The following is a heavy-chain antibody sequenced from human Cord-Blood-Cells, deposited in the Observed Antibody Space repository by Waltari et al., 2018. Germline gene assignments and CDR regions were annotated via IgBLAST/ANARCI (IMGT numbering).Heavy chain of an antibody. Sequence: QVQLVQSGDEVKKPGASVTVSCSAAGYNFTRYDINWVRQSTGQGLEWMGWMNPNSGNTGHAQKFQCRVTITRNTSISTAYMELSSLRSDDTAVYYCARGRGIDYFDYWGQGTLVTVSS. J-gene: IGHJ4*02. D-gene: IGHD1-20*01. CDR3: ARGRGIDYFDY. V-gene: IGHV1-8*03. CDR1: GYNFTRYD. CDR2: MNPNSGNT.